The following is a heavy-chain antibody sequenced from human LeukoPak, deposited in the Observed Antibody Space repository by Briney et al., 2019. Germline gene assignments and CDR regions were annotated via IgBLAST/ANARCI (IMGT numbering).Heavy chain of an antibody. D-gene: IGHD3-10*01. J-gene: IGHJ5*02. CDR1: GGSISSHF. CDR2: MFYSGST. CDR3: ARDRAPVTMIRGAPGGFDP. Sequence: PSETLSLTCTVSGGSISSHFWSWIRQPPGKGLEWIGYMFYSGSTNYNPSLKSRVTISVDASKNQFSLKLTSASAADTAVYYCARDRAPVTMIRGAPGGFDPWGQGTLVTVSS. V-gene: IGHV4-59*11.